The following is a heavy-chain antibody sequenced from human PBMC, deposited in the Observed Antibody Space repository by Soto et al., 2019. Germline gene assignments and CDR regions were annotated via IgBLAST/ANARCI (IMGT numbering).Heavy chain of an antibody. CDR1: GFNVGDNY. V-gene: IGHV3-11*06. CDR2: SSSSGAYT. D-gene: IGHD3-16*01. J-gene: IGHJ6*02. CDR3: ARSSGRRHVFTFDYGLDV. Sequence: QVQLVESGGGLVEPGGSLRLSCAASGFNVGDNYMTWIRQAPGKGLEWLSYSSSSGAYTNYAGSVKGRFTISRDNAKNSLYLQMDSLRAEDTAVYFCARSSGRRHVFTFDYGLDVWGQGTTVTVSS.